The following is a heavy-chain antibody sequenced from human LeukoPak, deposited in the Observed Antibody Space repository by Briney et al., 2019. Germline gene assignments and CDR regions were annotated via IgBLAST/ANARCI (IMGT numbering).Heavy chain of an antibody. D-gene: IGHD5-18*01. J-gene: IGHJ4*02. CDR1: GFTFSSYA. V-gene: IGHV3-30-3*01. CDR2: ISYDGSNK. CDR3: ARDSISGYSYGYDYFDY. Sequence: PGGSLRLSCAASGFTFSSYAMHWVRQAPGKGLEWVAVISYDGSNKYYADSVKGRFTISRDNSKNTLYLQMNSLRAEDTAVYYCARDSISGYSYGYDYFDYWGQGTLVTVSS.